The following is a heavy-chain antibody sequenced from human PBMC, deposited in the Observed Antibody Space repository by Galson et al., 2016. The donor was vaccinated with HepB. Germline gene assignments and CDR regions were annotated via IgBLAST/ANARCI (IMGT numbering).Heavy chain of an antibody. CDR1: GFTFSNYA. CDR2: ISGSGSST. Sequence: SLRLSCAASGFTFSNYAMTWVRQAPGKGLEWVSAISGSGSSTYYADSVKGRFTFSRDNSKNTLYLRMNNLRAEDTAVYYCAKVFGVVLPAAEPSFDYWGQGTLVTVSS. CDR3: AKVFGVVLPAAEPSFDY. V-gene: IGHV3-23*01. J-gene: IGHJ4*02. D-gene: IGHD2-2*01.